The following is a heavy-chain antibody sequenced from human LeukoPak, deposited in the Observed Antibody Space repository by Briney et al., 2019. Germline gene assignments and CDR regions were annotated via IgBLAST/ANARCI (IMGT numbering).Heavy chain of an antibody. Sequence: SVKVSCKASGGTFSSYAISWVRQAPGQGLEWMGRIIPILGVANYAQKLQGRVTITADKSTSTAYMELSSLRSEDTAVYYCARLSAGCSSTSCSHPTYYYYYGMDVWGQGTTVTVSS. D-gene: IGHD2-2*01. CDR3: ARLSAGCSSTSCSHPTYYYYYGMDV. CDR2: IIPILGVA. CDR1: GGTFSSYA. V-gene: IGHV1-69*04. J-gene: IGHJ6*02.